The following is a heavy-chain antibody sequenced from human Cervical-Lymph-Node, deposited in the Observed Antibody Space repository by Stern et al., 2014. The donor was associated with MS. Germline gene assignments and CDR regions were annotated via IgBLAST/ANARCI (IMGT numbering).Heavy chain of an antibody. D-gene: IGHD1-20*01. Sequence: QVQLQESGPGLLKPSETLSLTCSVSGVSVTSSSYYWSWVRQSPGKGLEWIGHVPYSGKTSYNPSLKSRVSISVDTSKNHFSLRLDSVTAADTAVYYCVRDGLTGSDYWGQGTLVAVSS. CDR3: VRDGLTGSDY. CDR1: GVSVTSSSYY. J-gene: IGHJ4*02. CDR2: VPYSGKT. V-gene: IGHV4-61*03.